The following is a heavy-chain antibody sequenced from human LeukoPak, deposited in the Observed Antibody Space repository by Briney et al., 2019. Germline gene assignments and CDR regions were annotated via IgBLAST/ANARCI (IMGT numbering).Heavy chain of an antibody. CDR3: AEDSRFSYSGSYSDY. D-gene: IGHD1-26*01. Sequence: PGGSLRLSCAATGFPFSSYGMSWVRQAPGKGLEWVSAISGSGGSTYYADSVKGRFTISRDNSKNTLYLQMNSLRAEDTAVYYCAEDSRFSYSGSYSDYWGQGTLVTVSS. CDR1: GFPFSSYG. V-gene: IGHV3-23*01. CDR2: ISGSGGST. J-gene: IGHJ4*02.